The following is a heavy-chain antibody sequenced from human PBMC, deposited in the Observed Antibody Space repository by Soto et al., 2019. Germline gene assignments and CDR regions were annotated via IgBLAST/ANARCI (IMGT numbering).Heavy chain of an antibody. CDR3: ARSDNYVPFEY. CDR1: GGSISSYY. V-gene: IGHV4-59*08. D-gene: IGHD4-4*01. Sequence: SETLCVTCTVFGGSISSYYWSWIRQPPGKGLEWIGYIYYSGSTNYNPSLKSRVTISVDTSKNQFSLKLSSVTAADTAVYYCARSDNYVPFEYWGQGTLVTVSS. J-gene: IGHJ4*02. CDR2: IYYSGST.